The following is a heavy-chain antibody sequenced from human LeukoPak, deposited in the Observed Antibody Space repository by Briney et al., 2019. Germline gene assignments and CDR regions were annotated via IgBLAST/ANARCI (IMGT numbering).Heavy chain of an antibody. J-gene: IGHJ4*02. CDR2: INPNTGGT. CDR3: ARALGMAVAGSAGY. Sequence: GASVKVSCKASGYTLTPYNIHWVRQSPGPGLKWRGWINPNTGGTTFAQKFQGRVTMTRDTSISTVYMELSSLRSDDTAVYYCARALGMAVAGSAGYWGQGTLVTVSS. V-gene: IGHV1-2*02. D-gene: IGHD6-19*01. CDR1: GYTLTPYN.